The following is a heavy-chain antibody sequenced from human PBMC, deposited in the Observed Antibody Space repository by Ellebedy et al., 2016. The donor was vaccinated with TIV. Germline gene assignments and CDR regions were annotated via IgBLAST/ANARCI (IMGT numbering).Heavy chain of an antibody. CDR2: ITYSGGST. V-gene: IGHV3-23*01. CDR1: GFTFSSYA. J-gene: IGHJ4*02. CDR3: TRVKYYYDRLRVFYFES. Sequence: PGGSLRLSCAASGFTFSSYAMTWVRQAPGKGLEWVSAITYSGGSTYYADSVKGRFTLSRDTSSNTLYIQMNSLRAEDTAVYYCTRVKYYYDRLRVFYFESWGRGTLVTVSS. D-gene: IGHD3-22*01.